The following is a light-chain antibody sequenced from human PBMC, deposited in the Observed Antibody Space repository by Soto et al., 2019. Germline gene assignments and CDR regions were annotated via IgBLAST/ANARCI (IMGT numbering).Light chain of an antibody. CDR1: QNIHTN. J-gene: IGKJ5*01. Sequence: EIVMTQSPATLSVSPGERATLSCRAGQNIHTNLAWYQQKPGQAPRLLFYGASIGATGLPARFSGSGSGTEFTLTINSLQAEDCAVYYCQQYYNWPRTFGQGTRLEIQ. V-gene: IGKV3-15*01. CDR3: QQYYNWPRT. CDR2: GAS.